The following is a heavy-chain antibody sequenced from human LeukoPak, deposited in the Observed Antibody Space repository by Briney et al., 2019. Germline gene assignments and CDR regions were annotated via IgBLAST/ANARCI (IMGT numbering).Heavy chain of an antibody. J-gene: IGHJ6*03. D-gene: IGHD2-8*01. CDR3: ARDPTRGVGYYYYYMDV. Sequence: GASVKVSCKASGYTFTDYYMNWVRQAPGQGLEWVGRINPNSGGTNYAQKFQGRVTMTRDTSISTAYMELSRLRSDDTAVYYCARDPTRGVGYYYYYMDVWGKGTTVTVSS. CDR2: INPNSGGT. CDR1: GYTFTDYY. V-gene: IGHV1-2*06.